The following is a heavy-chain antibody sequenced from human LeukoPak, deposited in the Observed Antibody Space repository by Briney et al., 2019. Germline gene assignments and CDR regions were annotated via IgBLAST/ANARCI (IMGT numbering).Heavy chain of an antibody. CDR3: ARGGRGYSYGQGARGGFDY. CDR2: ISAYNGNT. J-gene: IGHJ4*02. V-gene: IGHV1-18*01. CDR1: GYTFTSYG. D-gene: IGHD5-18*01. Sequence: ASVKVSCKASGYTFTSYGISWVRQAPGQGLEWMGWISAYNGNTNYAQKLQGRVTMTTDTSTSTAYMELRSLRADHTAVYYCARGGRGYSYGQGARGGFDYWGQGTLVTVYS.